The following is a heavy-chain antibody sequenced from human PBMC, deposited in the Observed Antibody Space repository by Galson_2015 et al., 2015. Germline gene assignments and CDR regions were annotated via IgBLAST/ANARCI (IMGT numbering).Heavy chain of an antibody. CDR3: AHRRTLKGIRTNGVCQREEFFDY. D-gene: IGHD2-8*01. J-gene: IGHJ4*02. CDR2: IYWNDDK. V-gene: IGHV2-5*01. Sequence: PALVKPTQTLTLTCTFSGFSLSTSGVGVGWIRQPPGKALEWLALIYWNDDKRYSPSLKSRLTITRDTSKNQVVLTMTNMDPVDTATYYCAHRRTLKGIRTNGVCQREEFFDYWGQGTLVTVSS. CDR1: GFSLSTSGVG.